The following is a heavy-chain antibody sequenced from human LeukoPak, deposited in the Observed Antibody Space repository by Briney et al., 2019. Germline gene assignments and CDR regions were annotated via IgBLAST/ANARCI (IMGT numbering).Heavy chain of an antibody. Sequence: GGSLRLSCAASGFTFSSYAMSWVRQAPGKGLEWVSAISGSGGSTYYADSVKGRFTISRDNSKNTLYLQMNSLRAEDTAVYYCAKDSLRYSSGWGLFFDYWGQGTLVTVSS. CDR1: GFTFSSYA. CDR3: AKDSLRYSSGWGLFFDY. D-gene: IGHD6-19*01. V-gene: IGHV3-23*01. CDR2: ISGSGGST. J-gene: IGHJ4*02.